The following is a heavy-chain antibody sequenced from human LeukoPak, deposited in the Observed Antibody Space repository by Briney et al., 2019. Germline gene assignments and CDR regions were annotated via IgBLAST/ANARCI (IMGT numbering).Heavy chain of an antibody. CDR2: IKQDGATM. J-gene: IGHJ4*02. CDR3: VRDRGFGADDY. CDR1: GFTFSSYW. Sequence: GGSLRLSCAASGFTFSSYWMSWVRQAPGKGLEWVANIKQDGATMSYVDSVKGRFTISRDNAKNSLYLQMSSLRAEDTAVYYCVRDRGFGADDYWGQGTLVTVSS. V-gene: IGHV3-7*01. D-gene: IGHD3-10*01.